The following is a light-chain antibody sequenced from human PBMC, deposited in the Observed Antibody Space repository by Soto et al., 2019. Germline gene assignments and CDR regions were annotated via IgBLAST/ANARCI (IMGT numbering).Light chain of an antibody. Sequence: EIVLTQSPGTLPLSPGEGATLSCRASQSISSSYLAWYQQKPGQAPRLLIYAASSRATGIPDRFSGSGSGTDFTPTISRLEPEDFAVYYCQLYGSSHMFSFGQGTKLEIK. CDR1: QSISSSY. CDR2: AAS. CDR3: QLYGSSHMFS. V-gene: IGKV3-20*01. J-gene: IGKJ2*01.